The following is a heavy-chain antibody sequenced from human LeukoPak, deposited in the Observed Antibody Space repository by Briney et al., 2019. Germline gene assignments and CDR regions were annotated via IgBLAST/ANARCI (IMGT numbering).Heavy chain of an antibody. V-gene: IGHV4-59*01. CDR1: GGSISSYY. CDR2: IYYSGST. CDR3: ARSGESSSWYPSDWFDP. Sequence: SETLSLTCTVSGGSISSYYWSWIRQPPGKGLEWIGYIYYSGSTNYNPSLKSRVTISEDTSKNLFSLKLSSVTAADTAVYYCARSGESSSWYPSDWFDPWGQGTLVTVSS. D-gene: IGHD6-13*01. J-gene: IGHJ5*02.